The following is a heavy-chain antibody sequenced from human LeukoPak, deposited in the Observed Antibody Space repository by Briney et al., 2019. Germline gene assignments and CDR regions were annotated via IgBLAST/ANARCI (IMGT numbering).Heavy chain of an antibody. CDR2: IIPILGIA. V-gene: IGHV1-69*04. J-gene: IGHJ4*02. Sequence: SVKVSCKASGGTFSSYAISWVRQAPGQGLEWMGRIIPILGIANYAQRFQGRVTITADKSTSTAYMELSSLRSEDTAVYYCARVFPDCTNGVCLDYWGQGTLVTVSS. D-gene: IGHD2-8*01. CDR3: ARVFPDCTNGVCLDY. CDR1: GGTFSSYA.